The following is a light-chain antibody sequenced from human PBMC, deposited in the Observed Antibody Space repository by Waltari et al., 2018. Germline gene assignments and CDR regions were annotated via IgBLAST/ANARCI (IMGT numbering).Light chain of an antibody. J-gene: IGKJ5*01. CDR3: QQYHDLPT. Sequence: DMQMTQSPSSLSASVGDRVTITCQATEDITNYLDWYQQKPGKAPKLLIYEASNLETGVPSRFSGSGSGTDFTFAISSLQAEDVATYYCQQYHDLPTFGQGTRLEIK. V-gene: IGKV1-33*01. CDR1: EDITNY. CDR2: EAS.